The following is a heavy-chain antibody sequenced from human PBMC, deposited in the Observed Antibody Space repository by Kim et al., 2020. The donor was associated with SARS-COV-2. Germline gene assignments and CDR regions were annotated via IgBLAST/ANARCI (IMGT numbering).Heavy chain of an antibody. CDR3: ARDLDEGDDVVVVAATPLY. J-gene: IGHJ4*02. D-gene: IGHD2-15*01. CDR1: GFTFSSYS. CDR2: ISSSSSYI. Sequence: GGSLRLSCAASGFTFSSYSMNWVRQAPGKGLEWVSSISSSSSYIYYADSVKGRFTISRDNAKNSLYLQMNSLRAEDTAVYYCARDLDEGDDVVVVAATPLYWGQGTLVTVSS. V-gene: IGHV3-21*01.